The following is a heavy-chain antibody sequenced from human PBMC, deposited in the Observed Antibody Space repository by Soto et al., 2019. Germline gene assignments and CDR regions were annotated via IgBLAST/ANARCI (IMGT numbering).Heavy chain of an antibody. CDR1: GYTFTAYG. CDR3: TRGDTTVSTLTSLY. J-gene: IGHJ4*02. Sequence: QVQLVQSGAEVKKPGASVKVSCEASGYTFTAYGISWVRQAPGQGLEWMGWISGFNGNTNYAQKLQDRVTMTTEKSTSTAYMELRSLRSDDTAVYYCTRGDTTVSTLTSLYWGQGTLVTVSS. V-gene: IGHV1-18*01. CDR2: ISGFNGNT. D-gene: IGHD4-17*01.